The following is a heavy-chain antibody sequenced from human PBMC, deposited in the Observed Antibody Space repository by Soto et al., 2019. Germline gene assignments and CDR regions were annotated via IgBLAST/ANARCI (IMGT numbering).Heavy chain of an antibody. Sequence: EVQLVESGGGLVQPGGSLRLSCEASGLPFSGYWMHWVRQAPGKGLVWVSRINSDGSSTNYADSVKGRFTISRDNVKNTLYLRMDSLRSEDTAVYYCARGVPGHYGCDYWGQGTLVTVSS. J-gene: IGHJ4*02. D-gene: IGHD4-17*01. CDR2: INSDGSST. CDR1: GLPFSGYW. CDR3: ARGVPGHYGCDY. V-gene: IGHV3-74*01.